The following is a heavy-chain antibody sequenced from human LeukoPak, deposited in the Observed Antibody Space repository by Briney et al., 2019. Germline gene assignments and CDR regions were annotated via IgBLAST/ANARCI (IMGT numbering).Heavy chain of an antibody. CDR1: GGSISSYY. CDR3: ARDQGVYYFDY. D-gene: IGHD3-16*01. Sequence: SETLSLTCTVSGGSISSYYWSWIRQPPGKGLEWIGYIYYSGSTNYNPSLKSRVTISVDTSKNQFSLKLSSVTAADTAVYYCARDQGVYYFDYWGQGTLVTVSS. V-gene: IGHV4-59*12. J-gene: IGHJ4*02. CDR2: IYYSGST.